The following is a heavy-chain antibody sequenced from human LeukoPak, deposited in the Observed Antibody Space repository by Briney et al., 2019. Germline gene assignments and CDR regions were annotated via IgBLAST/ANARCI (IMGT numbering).Heavy chain of an antibody. CDR2: IYYSGST. J-gene: IGHJ4*02. CDR3: ARHGPYSGSYYSKRDYFDY. D-gene: IGHD1-26*01. Sequence: PSETLSLTCTVSGGSISSSSYYWGWIRQPPGKGLEWIGSIYYSGSTYYNPSLKSRVTISVDTSKNQFSLKLSSVTAADTAVYYCARHGPYSGSYYSKRDYFDYWGQGTLVTVSS. CDR1: GGSISSSSYY. V-gene: IGHV4-39*01.